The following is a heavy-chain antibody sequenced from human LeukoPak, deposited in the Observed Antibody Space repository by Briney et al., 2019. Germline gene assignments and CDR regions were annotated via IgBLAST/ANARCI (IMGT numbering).Heavy chain of an antibody. CDR3: ALQGSTSPFDY. CDR1: GFTFSSYA. D-gene: IGHD2-2*01. J-gene: IGHJ4*02. CDR2: ISYDGSNK. Sequence: GGSLRLSCAASGFTFSSYAMHWVRQAPGKGLEWVAVISYDGSNKYYADSVKGRFTISRDNSKNTLYLQMNSLRAEDTAVYYCALQGSTSPFDYWGQGTLVTVSS. V-gene: IGHV3-30*04.